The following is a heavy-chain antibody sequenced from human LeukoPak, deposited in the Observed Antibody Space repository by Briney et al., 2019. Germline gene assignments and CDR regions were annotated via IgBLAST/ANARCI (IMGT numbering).Heavy chain of an antibody. J-gene: IGHJ5*02. CDR3: AKGYSNGYGA. Sequence: GGSLRLSCVAYGFTFSSYALNWVGHPHGKGMEWASTISGSGASTYYAGAVRGRYTITRDNSRNTLQLQMNSLRAEDTAIYYCAKGYSNGYGAWGQGTLVTVSS. D-gene: IGHD6-19*01. CDR2: ISGSGAST. V-gene: IGHV3-23*01. CDR1: GFTFSSYA.